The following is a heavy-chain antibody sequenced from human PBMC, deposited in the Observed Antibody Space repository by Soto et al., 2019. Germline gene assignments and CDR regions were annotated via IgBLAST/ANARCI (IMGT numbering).Heavy chain of an antibody. V-gene: IGHV3-30*18. CDR3: AKTITLSPSDDSRGRGALIDH. CDR2: ISHEGNSK. CDR1: GFTFSVFG. D-gene: IGHD6-19*01. Sequence: QVHLVESGGGVVQPGGSLRLSCAASGFTFSVFGMHWVRQAPGKGPAWVAVISHEGNSKHYADSVKGRFTISRDNAKNTLSLLMDSLRPEDTALYYCAKTITLSPSDDSRGRGALIDHWGQGPLVTVSS. J-gene: IGHJ4*02.